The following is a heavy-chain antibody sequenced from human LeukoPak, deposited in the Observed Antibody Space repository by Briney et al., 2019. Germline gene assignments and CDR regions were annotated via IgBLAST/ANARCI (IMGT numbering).Heavy chain of an antibody. Sequence: SETLPLTCTVSGGSISSGDYYWSWIRQPPGKGLEWIGYIYYSGSTYYNPSLKSRVTISVDTSKNQFSLKLSSVTAADTAVYYCARDGDGYNHYWGQGTLVTVSS. CDR1: GGSISSGDYY. J-gene: IGHJ4*02. V-gene: IGHV4-30-4*08. CDR3: ARDGDGYNHY. CDR2: IYYSGST. D-gene: IGHD5-24*01.